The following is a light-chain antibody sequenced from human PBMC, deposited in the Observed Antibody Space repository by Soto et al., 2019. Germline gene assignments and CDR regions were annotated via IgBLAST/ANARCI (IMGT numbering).Light chain of an antibody. CDR1: HSVSSNY. CDR2: GAS. CDR3: QQYDTSPWT. V-gene: IGKV3-20*01. Sequence: EVVLTQSPGTLSLSAGERATLSCRASHSVSSNYLAWYQQKPGQSPRLLIYGASNRASGISDRFSGSGSGTDFTLTIYRLEPEDFAVYYCQQYDTSPWTFGQGTKVDIK. J-gene: IGKJ1*01.